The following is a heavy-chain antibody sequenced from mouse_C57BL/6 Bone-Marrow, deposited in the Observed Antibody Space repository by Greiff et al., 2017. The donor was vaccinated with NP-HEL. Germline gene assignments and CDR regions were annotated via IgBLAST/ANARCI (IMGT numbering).Heavy chain of an antibody. J-gene: IGHJ4*01. CDR2: ISNLAYSI. CDR3: ARRVYGSGAMDY. V-gene: IGHV5-15*01. Sequence: EVKLMESGGGLVQPGGSLKLSCAASGFTFSDYGMAWVRQAPRQGPEWVAFISNLAYSIYYADTVTGRFTISRENAYNTLYLDMSSLRSEDTAMYYCARRVYGSGAMDYWGQGTSVTVSS. CDR1: GFTFSDYG. D-gene: IGHD1-1*01.